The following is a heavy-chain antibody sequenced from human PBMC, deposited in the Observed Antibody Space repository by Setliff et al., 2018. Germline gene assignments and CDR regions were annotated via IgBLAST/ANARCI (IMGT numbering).Heavy chain of an antibody. Sequence: SETLSLTCTVSGGSISSSSYYWGWIRQPPGKGLEWIGSIYYSGSTYYNPSLKSRVTISVDTSKNQFSLKLSSVTAADMAVYYCAREQWLDPPGYYYMDVWARGTTVTVSS. CDR2: IYYSGST. CDR1: GGSISSSSYY. D-gene: IGHD6-19*01. J-gene: IGHJ6*03. V-gene: IGHV4-39*07. CDR3: AREQWLDPPGYYYMDV.